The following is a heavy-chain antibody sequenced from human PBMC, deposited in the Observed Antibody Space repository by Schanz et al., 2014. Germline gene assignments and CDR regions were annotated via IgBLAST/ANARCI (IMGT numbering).Heavy chain of an antibody. CDR2: LSEGGGGT. D-gene: IGHD3-22*01. V-gene: IGHV3-23*01. J-gene: IGHJ4*02. CDR3: ARVDSSGYFFDN. CDR1: GFTLSNYA. Sequence: EMQLLESGGGLAQPGGSLRLSCAASGFTLSNYAMSWVRQAPGKGLEWVSALSEGGGGTHYADSVRGRFTISSDSSKNTLYLQMSSLRVEDTAVYYCARVDSSGYFFDNWGQGTRVTVSS.